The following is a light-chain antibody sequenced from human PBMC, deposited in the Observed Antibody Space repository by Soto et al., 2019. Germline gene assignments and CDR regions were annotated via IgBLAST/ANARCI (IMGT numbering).Light chain of an antibody. CDR3: QQYGYWPRT. CDR2: GAS. V-gene: IGKV3D-15*01. Sequence: EVVMTQSPATLSVSPGERATLSCRASQSVYSCLAWYQQKPGQAPRLLMYGASNRATGIPARFSGSGSGTEFTLTISSLQSEDFAVYYCQQYGYWPRTFGQGTKVDI. CDR1: QSVYSC. J-gene: IGKJ1*01.